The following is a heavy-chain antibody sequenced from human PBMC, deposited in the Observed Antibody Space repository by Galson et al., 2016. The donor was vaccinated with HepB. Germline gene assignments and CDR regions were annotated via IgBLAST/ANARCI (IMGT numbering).Heavy chain of an antibody. Sequence: TLSLTCSFSGGTISSYDLYWSWIRQPAGKGLEWIGRIYPSGIAHYNPSLKSRVSMSIDTSKDQVSLKLTSVTAADTAVYYCAREFTYWGQGTLVTVSS. J-gene: IGHJ4*02. CDR3: AREFTY. CDR1: GGTISSYDLY. V-gene: IGHV4-61*02. CDR2: IYPSGIA.